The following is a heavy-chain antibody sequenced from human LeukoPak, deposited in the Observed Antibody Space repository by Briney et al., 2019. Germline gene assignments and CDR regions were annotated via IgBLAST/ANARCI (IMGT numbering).Heavy chain of an antibody. CDR1: GGTFSSYA. CDR2: IIPIFGTA. D-gene: IGHD5-18*01. V-gene: IGHV1-69*13. J-gene: IGHJ4*02. Sequence: SVKVFCKASGGTFSSYAISWVRQAPGQGLKWMGGIIPIFGTANYAQKFQGRVTITADESTSTAYMELSSLRSEDTAVYYCAREDGVDTASYFDYWGQGTLVTVSS. CDR3: AREDGVDTASYFDY.